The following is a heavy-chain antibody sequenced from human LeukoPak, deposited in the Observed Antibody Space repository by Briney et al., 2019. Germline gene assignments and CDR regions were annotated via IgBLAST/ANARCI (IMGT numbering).Heavy chain of an antibody. CDR1: GFTFSSYA. V-gene: IGHV3-23*01. Sequence: GGSLRLSRAASGFTFSSYAMSWVRQAPGKGLEWVSAISGSGGSTYYADSVKGRFTISRDNSKNTLYLQMNSLGAEDTAVYYCAKDLYCSSTSCLEPDYWGQGTLVTVSS. J-gene: IGHJ4*02. D-gene: IGHD2-2*01. CDR2: ISGSGGST. CDR3: AKDLYCSSTSCLEPDY.